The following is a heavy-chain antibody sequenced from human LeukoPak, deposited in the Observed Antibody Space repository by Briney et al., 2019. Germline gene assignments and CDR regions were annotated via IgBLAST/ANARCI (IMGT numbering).Heavy chain of an antibody. V-gene: IGHV4-34*01. CDR1: GGSFSGYY. J-gene: IGHJ3*02. CDR2: INHSGST. CDR3: ARGGGIVVVPAAMGYAFDI. D-gene: IGHD2-2*01. Sequence: PSETLSLTCAVYGGSFSGYYWSWIRQPPGEGLEWIGEINHSGSTNNNTSLKSRVTISVDTSKNQFSLKLSSETAADTAVYYCARGGGIVVVPAAMGYAFDIWGQGTMVTVSS.